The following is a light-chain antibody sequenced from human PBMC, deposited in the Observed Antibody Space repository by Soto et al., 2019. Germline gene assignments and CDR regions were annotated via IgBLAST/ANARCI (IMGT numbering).Light chain of an antibody. V-gene: IGKV3-15*01. Sequence: EIVMTQSPATLSVSPGERATLSCRASQSVSSNLAWYQQKPSQAPRLLIYGASTRATDIPARFSGSESGTEFTITISSLQSEDFAVYYCQQYNNWPWTFGQGTKVEIQ. CDR3: QQYNNWPWT. CDR1: QSVSSN. J-gene: IGKJ1*01. CDR2: GAS.